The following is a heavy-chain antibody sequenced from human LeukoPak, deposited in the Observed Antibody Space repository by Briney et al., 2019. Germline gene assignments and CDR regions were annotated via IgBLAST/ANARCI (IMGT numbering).Heavy chain of an antibody. CDR2: ISAYNGNT. J-gene: IGHJ4*02. V-gene: IGHV1-18*01. D-gene: IGHD6-13*01. CDR3: ARENNEMTGSWSFDY. Sequence: WASVKVSCKASGYTFTSYAMNWVRQAPGQGLEWMGWISAYNGNTNYAQKLQGRVTMTTDTSTSTAYMELRSLRSDDTAVYYCARENNEMTGSWSFDYWGQGTLVTVSS. CDR1: GYTFTSYA.